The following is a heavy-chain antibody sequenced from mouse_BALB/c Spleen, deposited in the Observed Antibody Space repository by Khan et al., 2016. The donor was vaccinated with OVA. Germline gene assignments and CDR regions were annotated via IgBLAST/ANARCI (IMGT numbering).Heavy chain of an antibody. Sequence: EVQLQESGPDLVKPSQSLSLTCTVTGYSITSDYAWNWLRQFPGNKLEWMGYINYSGSTSFHPSLKSRTSITRDTSKNQFFLQLNSVTTKDTATDDCAREGRLTYWGQGTLVTVSA. V-gene: IGHV3-2*02. CDR2: INYSGST. D-gene: IGHD2-14*01. CDR3: AREGRLTY. J-gene: IGHJ3*01. CDR1: GYSITSDYA.